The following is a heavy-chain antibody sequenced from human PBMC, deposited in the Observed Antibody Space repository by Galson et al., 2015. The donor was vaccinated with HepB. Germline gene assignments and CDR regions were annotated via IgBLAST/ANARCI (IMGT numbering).Heavy chain of an antibody. Sequence: SVKVSCKASGYTFTSYGISWVRQAPGQGLEWMGWISAYNGNTNYAQKLQGRVTMTTDTSTSTAYMELRSLRSDDTAVYYCARDRYYYDSYMDAFDIWGQGTMVTVSS. V-gene: IGHV1-18*01. CDR2: ISAYNGNT. J-gene: IGHJ3*02. D-gene: IGHD3-22*01. CDR1: GYTFTSYG. CDR3: ARDRYYYDSYMDAFDI.